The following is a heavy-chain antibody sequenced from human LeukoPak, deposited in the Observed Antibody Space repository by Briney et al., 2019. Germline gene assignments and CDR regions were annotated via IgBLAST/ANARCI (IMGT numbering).Heavy chain of an antibody. CDR3: AKDLHDYVWGSPIDY. Sequence: GGSLRLSCAASGFTFSSYAMRWVRQAPGKGLEWVSDISGSGGSTYHADSVKGRFSISRDNSKNTLYLQMNSLRAEDTAVYYCAKDLHDYVWGSPIDYWGQGTLVTVSS. D-gene: IGHD3-16*01. J-gene: IGHJ4*02. CDR2: ISGSGGST. CDR1: GFTFSSYA. V-gene: IGHV3-23*01.